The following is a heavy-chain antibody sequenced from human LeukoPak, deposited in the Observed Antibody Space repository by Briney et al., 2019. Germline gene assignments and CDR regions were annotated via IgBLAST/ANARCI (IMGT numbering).Heavy chain of an antibody. D-gene: IGHD5-24*01. V-gene: IGHV4-59*08. CDR2: FYNSGRS. Sequence: PSETLSLTCTVSDDSISDYYRGWIRQPPGKGLEWIGYFYNSGRSTYNPSLKSRVTISVDRSKNQFSLKLSSVTAADTAVYYCARQRDGYNLPFDYWGQGTLVTVSS. J-gene: IGHJ4*02. CDR3: ARQRDGYNLPFDY. CDR1: DDSISDYY.